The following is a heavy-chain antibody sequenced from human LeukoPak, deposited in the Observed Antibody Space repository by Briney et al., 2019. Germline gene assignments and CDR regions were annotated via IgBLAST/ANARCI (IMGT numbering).Heavy chain of an antibody. CDR2: MNPNSGNT. CDR1: GYTFTSYD. CDR3: ARKARRTYYDFWSGYYDGMDV. J-gene: IGHJ6*02. D-gene: IGHD3-3*01. V-gene: IGHV1-8*01. Sequence: ASVKVSCKASGYTFTSYDINWVRQATGQGLEWMGWMNPNSGNTGYAQKFQGRVTMTRNTSISTAYMELSSLRSEDTAVYYCARKARRTYYDFWSGYYDGMDVWGQGTTVTVSS.